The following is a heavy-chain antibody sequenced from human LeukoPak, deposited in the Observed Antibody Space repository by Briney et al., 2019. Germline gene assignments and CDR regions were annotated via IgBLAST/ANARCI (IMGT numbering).Heavy chain of an antibody. J-gene: IGHJ4*02. CDR3: ARATGYYDFWSGFNY. D-gene: IGHD3-3*01. CDR2: INHSGST. V-gene: IGHV4-34*01. CDR1: GGSFSGYY. Sequence: PSETLSLTCAVYGGSFSGYYWSWIRQPPGKGLEWIGEINHSGSTNCNPSLKSRVTISVDTSKNQFSLKLSSVTAADTAVYYCARATGYYDFWSGFNYWGQGTLVIVSS.